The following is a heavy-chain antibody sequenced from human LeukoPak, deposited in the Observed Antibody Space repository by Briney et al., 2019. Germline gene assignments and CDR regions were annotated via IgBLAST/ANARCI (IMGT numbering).Heavy chain of an antibody. CDR2: ISWNSGAI. J-gene: IGHJ6*02. CDR1: GFTLDDYA. Sequence: GRSLRLSCAASGFTLDDYAMHWVRQAPGKGLEWVSGISWNSGAIGYTDSVKGRFIISRDNAKISLYLQMNSLRAEDTALYYCAKDISGYSSHRIPHGMDVWGQGTTVTVSS. V-gene: IGHV3-9*01. D-gene: IGHD5-12*01. CDR3: AKDISGYSSHRIPHGMDV.